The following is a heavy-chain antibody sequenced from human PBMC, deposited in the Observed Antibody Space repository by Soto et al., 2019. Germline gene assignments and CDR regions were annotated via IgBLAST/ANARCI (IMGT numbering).Heavy chain of an antibody. Sequence: GESLKISCQGSDYSFTSFWIGWVRQMPGKGLEWMGSIYPGDSDTRYSPSFQGQVTISADKSISTAYLQWSSLKASDTAIYYCAKDVTGTTPPLDYWGQGTLVTVSS. CDR2: IYPGDSDT. V-gene: IGHV5-51*01. CDR1: DYSFTSFW. CDR3: AKDVTGTTPPLDY. J-gene: IGHJ4*02. D-gene: IGHD1-1*01.